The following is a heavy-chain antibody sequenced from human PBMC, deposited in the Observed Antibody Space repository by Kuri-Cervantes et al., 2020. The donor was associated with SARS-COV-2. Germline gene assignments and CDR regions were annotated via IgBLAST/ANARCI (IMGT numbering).Heavy chain of an antibody. CDR2: INHSGST. Sequence: SETLSLTCAVYGGSFSGYCWSWLRQPPGKGLEWIGEINHSGSTNYNPSFKSGVTISVDTSKNQFSLKLSSVTAADTAVYYCASTSYDFWSGPTIYFDYWGQGTLVTVSS. V-gene: IGHV4-34*01. D-gene: IGHD3-3*01. CDR3: ASTSYDFWSGPTIYFDY. CDR1: GGSFSGYC. J-gene: IGHJ4*02.